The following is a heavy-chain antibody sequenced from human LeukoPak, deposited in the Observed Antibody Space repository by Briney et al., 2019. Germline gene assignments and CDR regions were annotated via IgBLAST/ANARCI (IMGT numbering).Heavy chain of an antibody. V-gene: IGHV3-74*01. D-gene: IGHD5-12*01. J-gene: IGHJ6*03. CDR3: ARVGYSGYFYYYYYMDV. CDR1: GFTFSSYR. Sequence: GGSLRLSCAASGFTFSSYRMHWVRQAPGKGLVWVSRINSDGSSTSYADSVKGRFTISRDNAKNTLYLQMNSLGAEDTAVFYCARVGYSGYFYYYYYMDVWGKGTTVTVSS. CDR2: INSDGSST.